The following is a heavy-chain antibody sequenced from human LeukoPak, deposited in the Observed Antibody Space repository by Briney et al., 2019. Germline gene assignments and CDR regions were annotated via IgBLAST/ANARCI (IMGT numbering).Heavy chain of an antibody. J-gene: IGHJ4*02. CDR2: IYYSGST. Sequence: PSETLSLTCTVSGGSISSYYWSWIRQPPGKGLEWIGYIYYSGSTNYNPSLKSRVTISVDTSKNQFSLKLSSVTAADTAVYYCARVRKGGGYYYFDNWGQGTLVTVSS. D-gene: IGHD2-21*01. V-gene: IGHV4-59*01. CDR1: GGSISSYY. CDR3: ARVRKGGGYYYFDN.